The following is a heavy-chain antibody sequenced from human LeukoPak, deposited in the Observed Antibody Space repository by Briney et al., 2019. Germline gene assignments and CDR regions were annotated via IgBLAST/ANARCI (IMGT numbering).Heavy chain of an antibody. Sequence: GGSLRLSCAASGFTFSPLGMNWVRQAPGRGLEWVSYISSGSSTTYYADSVKGRFTISRDNAKNSLYLQVNSLRDEDTAVYYCARGRGLTLSYHYFDYWGQGTLVSVSS. J-gene: IGHJ4*02. CDR2: ISSGSSTT. V-gene: IGHV3-48*02. D-gene: IGHD3-10*01. CDR1: GFTFSPLG. CDR3: ARGRGLTLSYHYFDY.